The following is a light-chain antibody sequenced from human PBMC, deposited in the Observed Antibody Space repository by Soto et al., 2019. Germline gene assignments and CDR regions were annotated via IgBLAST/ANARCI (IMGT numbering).Light chain of an antibody. CDR1: RSNIGSNS. J-gene: IGLJ7*01. CDR3: AAWDDSLSGRV. V-gene: IGLV1-47*01. CDR2: RNN. Sequence: QSVLTQSPSASGTPGQRVTMSCSGSRSNIGSNSVSWYQQLPGTVPKLLIYRNNQRPSGVPDRFSGSKSGTSASLAISGLRSEDEADYYCAAWDDSLSGRVFGGGTQLTVL.